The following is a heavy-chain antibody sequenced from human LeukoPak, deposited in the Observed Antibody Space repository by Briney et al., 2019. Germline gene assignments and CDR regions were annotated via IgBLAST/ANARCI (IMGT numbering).Heavy chain of an antibody. CDR2: IKQDGREK. CDR3: ARAAAAGDFDY. J-gene: IGHJ4*02. CDR1: GFTFSSYW. Sequence: GGSLRLSCAASGFTFSSYWMSWVRQAPGKGLEWVANIKQDGREKYYVDSVKGRFTISRDNAKNSLYLQMNSLRAEDTAVYYCARAAAAGDFDYWGQGTLVTVSS. D-gene: IGHD6-13*01. V-gene: IGHV3-7*03.